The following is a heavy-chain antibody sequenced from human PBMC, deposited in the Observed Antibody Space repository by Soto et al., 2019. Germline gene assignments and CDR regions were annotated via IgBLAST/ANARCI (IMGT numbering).Heavy chain of an antibody. V-gene: IGHV3-53*01. CDR1: GFTVSSNY. CDR3: ARVGPYYDFWSGYY. D-gene: IGHD3-3*01. Sequence: GGSLRLSCAASGFTVSSNYMSWVRQAPGKGLEWVSVIYSGGSTYYADSVKGRFTISRDNSKNTLYLQMNSLRAEDTAVYYCARVGPYYDFWSGYYWGLGTLVTVSS. CDR2: IYSGGST. J-gene: IGHJ4*02.